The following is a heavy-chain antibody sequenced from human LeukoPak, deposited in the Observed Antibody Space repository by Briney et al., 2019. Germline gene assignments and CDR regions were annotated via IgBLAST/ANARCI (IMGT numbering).Heavy chain of an antibody. CDR2: INAGNGNT. D-gene: IGHD3-22*01. CDR3: ARVADSSGLQIDY. Sequence: ASVKVSCKASGYTFTSYAMHWVRQAPGQRLEWMGWINAGNGNTKYSQEFQGRVTITRDTSASTAYMELSRLRSDDTAVYYCARVADSSGLQIDYWGQGTLVTVSS. CDR1: GYTFTSYA. J-gene: IGHJ4*02. V-gene: IGHV1-3*01.